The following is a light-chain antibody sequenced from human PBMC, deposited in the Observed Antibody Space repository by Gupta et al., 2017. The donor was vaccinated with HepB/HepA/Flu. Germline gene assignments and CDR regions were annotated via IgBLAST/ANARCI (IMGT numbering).Light chain of an antibody. V-gene: IGLV1-51*02. CDR1: TPHIGKNY. CDR2: ENS. Sequence: QSVLTQPPSVSAGPGHRVTFSCPRTTPHIGKNYVSWYQQLPGTAPKLLMFENSKRPSGIPDRFSGSKSGTSATLGITGLQTGDEADYYCGTWDGSLNVWVFGAGTKLTVL. CDR3: GTWDGSLNVWV. J-gene: IGLJ3*02.